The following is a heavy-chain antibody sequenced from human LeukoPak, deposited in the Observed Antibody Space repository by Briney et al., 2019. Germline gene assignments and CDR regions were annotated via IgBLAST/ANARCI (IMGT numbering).Heavy chain of an antibody. V-gene: IGHV4-59*01. CDR2: LYYSGST. CDR3: ARGYCRGTSCNRYTFDM. J-gene: IGHJ3*02. D-gene: IGHD2-2*01. Sequence: KASETLSLTCTVSDGSISSYYWSWIRQSPGKGLEWIGYLYYSGSTNYNPSRKSRVTISVDTSKHQFSLTLSSVTAADTAVYYCARGYCRGTSCNRYTFDMWGQGTMVTVSS. CDR1: DGSISSYY.